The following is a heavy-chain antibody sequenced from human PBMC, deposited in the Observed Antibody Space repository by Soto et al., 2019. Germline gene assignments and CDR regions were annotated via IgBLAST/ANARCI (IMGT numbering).Heavy chain of an antibody. CDR3: ARDHLAVVVAATGWFDP. V-gene: IGHV1-69*13. J-gene: IGHJ5*02. CDR2: IIPIFGTA. D-gene: IGHD2-15*01. CDR1: GGTFSSYA. Sequence: ASVKVSCKASGGTFSSYAISWVRQAPGQGLEWMGGIIPIFGTANYAQKFQGRVTITADESTSTAYMELSSLRSEDTAVYYCARDHLAVVVAATGWFDPWGQGTLVTVSS.